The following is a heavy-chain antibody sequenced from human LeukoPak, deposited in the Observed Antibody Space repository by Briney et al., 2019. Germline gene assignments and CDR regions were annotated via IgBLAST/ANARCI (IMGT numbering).Heavy chain of an antibody. CDR2: IKQDGSEK. V-gene: IGHV3-7*01. D-gene: IGHD3-10*02. CDR1: GSTFSSYW. J-gene: IGHJ6*04. CDR3: AELGITMIGGV. Sequence: PGGSLRLSCAASGSTFSSYWMSWVRQAPGKGLEWGANIKQDGSEKYYVDSVKGGFTISRDNAKNSLYLQMNSLRAEDTAVYYCAELGITMIGGVWGKGTTVTISS.